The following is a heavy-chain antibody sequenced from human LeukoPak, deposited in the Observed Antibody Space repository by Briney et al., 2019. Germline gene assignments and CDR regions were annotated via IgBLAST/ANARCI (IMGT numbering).Heavy chain of an antibody. CDR2: IYYIGTT. D-gene: IGHD6-13*01. CDR1: GGSISSYY. V-gene: IGHV4-59*01. J-gene: IGHJ4*02. Sequence: SETLSLTCTVSGGSISSYYWNWIRQPPGKGLGGIGYIYYIGTTNYNPSLKSRVTISVDTSKNQFSLKLSSVTAADTAVYYCARGVYIAAAQYGYWGQGTLVTVSS. CDR3: ARGVYIAAAQYGY.